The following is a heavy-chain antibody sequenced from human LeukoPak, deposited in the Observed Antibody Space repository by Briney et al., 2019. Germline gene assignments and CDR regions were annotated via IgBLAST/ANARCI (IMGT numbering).Heavy chain of an antibody. Sequence: PSETLSLTCAVSGGSISSTYWSTWVRQPPGKGLEWIGEIHVSGGTNYSPSLKSRVTISIDKSKNQFSLNLTSVTAADTAMYYCARDHGRSYNYGSDALDIWGQGTLVIVSA. CDR2: IHVSGGT. CDR1: GGSISSTYW. CDR3: ARDHGRSYNYGSDALDI. V-gene: IGHV4-4*02. J-gene: IGHJ3*02. D-gene: IGHD5-18*01.